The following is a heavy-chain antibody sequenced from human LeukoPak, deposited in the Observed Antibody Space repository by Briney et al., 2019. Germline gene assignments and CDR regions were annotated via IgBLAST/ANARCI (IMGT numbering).Heavy chain of an antibody. CDR2: ISYDGSNK. Sequence: GGCVRLSCAASGFTFSNYRMHWVRRAPGKGLEWVAVISYDGSNKYYADSVKGRLTISRDNSKNTLYLQMNSLRAEDTAVYYCAKVGASVSFDYWGQGTLVTVSS. J-gene: IGHJ4*02. V-gene: IGHV3-30*18. CDR1: GFTFSNYR. CDR3: AKVGASVSFDY. D-gene: IGHD4/OR15-4a*01.